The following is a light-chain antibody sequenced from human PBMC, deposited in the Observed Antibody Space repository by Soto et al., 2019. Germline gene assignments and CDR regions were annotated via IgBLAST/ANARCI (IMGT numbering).Light chain of an antibody. J-gene: IGKJ1*01. Sequence: DIQMTQSPSSVSASVGDRVTITCRASQNIWRLLAWYQQKPGKAPELLIYDASSLQSGVPPRFSGSGSGTDFTLTISCLQSEDFATYYCQQYYSYPQTFGQGTKVDIK. CDR1: QNIWRL. CDR2: DAS. V-gene: IGKV1-12*01. CDR3: QQYYSYPQT.